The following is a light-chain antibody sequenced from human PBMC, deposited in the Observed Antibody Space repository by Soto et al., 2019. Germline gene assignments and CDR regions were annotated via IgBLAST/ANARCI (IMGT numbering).Light chain of an antibody. CDR3: AAWDDSLNGPHVV. V-gene: IGLV1-44*01. J-gene: IGLJ2*01. CDR1: SSNIGSNT. CDR2: SNN. Sequence: QSVLTQPPSASGTPGQRVTISCSGSSSNIGSNTVNWYRQLPGTAPKLLIYSNNQRPSGVPDRFSGSKSGTSVSLAISGLQSEDEADYYCAAWDDSLNGPHVVFGGGTKLTVL.